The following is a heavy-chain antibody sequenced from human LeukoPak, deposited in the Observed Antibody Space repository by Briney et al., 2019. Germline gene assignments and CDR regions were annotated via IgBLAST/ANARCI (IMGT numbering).Heavy chain of an antibody. J-gene: IGHJ5*02. CDR2: INPSGGST. V-gene: IGHV1-46*01. Sequence: ASVEVSCKASGYTFTSYYMHWVRQAPGQGLEWMGIINPSGGSTSYAQKFQGRVTMTRDTSTSTVYMELSSLRSEDTAVYYCARDGCSSTSCYVSWFDPWGQGTLVTVSS. CDR3: ARDGCSSTSCYVSWFDP. D-gene: IGHD2-2*01. CDR1: GYTFTSYY.